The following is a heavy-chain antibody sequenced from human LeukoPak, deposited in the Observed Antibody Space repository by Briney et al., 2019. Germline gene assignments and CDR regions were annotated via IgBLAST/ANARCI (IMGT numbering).Heavy chain of an antibody. CDR3: ARDGTIFGVVPFDY. D-gene: IGHD3-3*01. CDR1: GYSISSGCY. Sequence: SEILSLTCTVSGYSISSGCYWGWIRQPPGKGLEWIGSIYHSGSAYYNPSLKSRVTISVDTSKNQFSLKLSSVTAADTAVYYCARDGTIFGVVPFDYWGQGTLVTVSS. V-gene: IGHV4-38-2*02. CDR2: IYHSGSA. J-gene: IGHJ4*02.